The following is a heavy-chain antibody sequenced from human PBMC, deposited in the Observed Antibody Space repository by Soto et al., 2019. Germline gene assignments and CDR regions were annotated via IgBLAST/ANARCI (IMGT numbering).Heavy chain of an antibody. CDR2: ITRDGYNK. CDR1: GFIFKNYA. CDR3: TKSSGGSSSVGMDY. V-gene: IGHV3-30*04. Sequence: GGSLRLSCAVTGFIFKNYALNLVRQAPGKGLEWVASITRDGYNKYYADSVKGRFTISRDNSKNTLSLQMTALRVEDSSVYYCTKSSGGSSSVGMDYWGPGTLVTVSS. D-gene: IGHD6-6*01. J-gene: IGHJ4*02.